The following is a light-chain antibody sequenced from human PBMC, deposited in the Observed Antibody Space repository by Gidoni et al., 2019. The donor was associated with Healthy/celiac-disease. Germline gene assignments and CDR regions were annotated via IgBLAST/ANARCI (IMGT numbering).Light chain of an antibody. CDR2: DDS. CDR1: NIGSKS. J-gene: IGLJ2*01. Sequence: SYVLTQPPSVSVPPGQTARITCGGNNIGSKSVHWYQQKPAQAPVLVVYDDSARPSGIPERFSGSNSGNTATLTISRVEAGDEADYYCQVWDSSSDHLVVFGGGTKLTVL. V-gene: IGLV3-21*02. CDR3: QVWDSSSDHLVV.